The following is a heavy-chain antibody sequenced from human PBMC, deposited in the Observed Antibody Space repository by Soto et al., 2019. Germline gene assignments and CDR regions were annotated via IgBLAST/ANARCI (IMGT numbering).Heavy chain of an antibody. Sequence: QVQLQQWGAGLLKPSETLSLTCAVYGGSFSGYSWTWIRQPPGTGLEWIGEINHTGSTNYNPSLKSRVTIPVDTSKNQFSLKLTSVTAADTVVYYCARDKITGLFDYWGQGTLVTVSS. CDR3: ARDKITGLFDY. D-gene: IGHD3-10*01. CDR2: INHTGST. V-gene: IGHV4-34*01. CDR1: GGSFSGYS. J-gene: IGHJ4*02.